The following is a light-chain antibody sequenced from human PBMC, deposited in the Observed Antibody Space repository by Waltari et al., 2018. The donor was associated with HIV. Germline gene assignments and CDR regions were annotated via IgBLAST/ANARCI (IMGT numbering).Light chain of an antibody. CDR1: QGSSRS. CDR3: RQHNSHPVT. CDR2: AAS. J-gene: IGKJ5*01. V-gene: IGKV1-9*01. Sequence: DIQLTQSPSFLSASVGDRDTITCRASQGSSRSLYWYKQKPGTGPKILVYAASTLESGAPSRFSGSGSGLEFTITNSRLEPEDFANYYHRQHNSHPVTFGQGTRLEIK.